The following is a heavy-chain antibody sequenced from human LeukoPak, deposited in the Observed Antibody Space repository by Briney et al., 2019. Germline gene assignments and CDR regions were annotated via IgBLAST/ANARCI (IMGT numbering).Heavy chain of an antibody. CDR1: GFTVSSFG. V-gene: IGHV3-23*01. J-gene: IGHJ4*02. D-gene: IGHD4-11*01. CDR2: ISGGAHST. CDR3: AKGVNTVKRGYFDY. Sequence: PGGSLRLSCVASGFTVSSFGMSWVRQAPGKGLEWVSAISGGAHSTYYADSVKGRFTISRDNSKNTLYLQMNSLRAEDTAVYYCAKGVNTVKRGYFDYWGQGTLVTVSS.